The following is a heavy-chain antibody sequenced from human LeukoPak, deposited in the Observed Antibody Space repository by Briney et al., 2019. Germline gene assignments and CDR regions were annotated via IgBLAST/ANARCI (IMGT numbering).Heavy chain of an antibody. CDR3: ARTPARIQLWLSVAFDI. CDR1: GFTFSTYW. J-gene: IGHJ3*02. CDR2: INQDGSKK. Sequence: GGSLRLSCAGSGFTFSTYWMSWVRQAPGKGLEWVANINQDGSKKNYVDSVKGQFTISRDNAKNSLYLQMNSLRAEDTAVYYCARTPARIQLWLSVAFDIWGQGTMVTVSS. V-gene: IGHV3-7*03. D-gene: IGHD5-18*01.